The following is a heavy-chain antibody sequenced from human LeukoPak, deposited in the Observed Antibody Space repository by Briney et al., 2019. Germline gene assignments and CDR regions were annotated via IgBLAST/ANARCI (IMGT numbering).Heavy chain of an antibody. Sequence: GESLKISCKGSGYSFTNYWIGWVRRIPGKGLEWMGVIYPDDSNTKYSPSFQGQVTISADKSISTAYLQWSSLKASDTAMYYCARGERSYYMDVWGKGTTVTVSS. J-gene: IGHJ6*03. D-gene: IGHD1-1*01. V-gene: IGHV5-51*01. CDR3: ARGERSYYMDV. CDR1: GYSFTNYW. CDR2: IYPDDSNT.